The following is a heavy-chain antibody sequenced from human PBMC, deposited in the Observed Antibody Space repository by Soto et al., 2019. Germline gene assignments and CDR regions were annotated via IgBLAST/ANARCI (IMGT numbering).Heavy chain of an antibody. CDR3: ARAPYSNGWYRFDL. CDR2: IKHDGSVQ. Sequence: QLVESGGGLVQPGGSLRLSCEASGFTFSGYWMSWVRQAPGKGLEWVADIKHDGSVQYYVDSVKGRFTISRDNAKKLLYLQMTGLRAEETALYYCARAPYSNGWYRFDLWGQGTLVTVSS. CDR1: GFTFSGYW. V-gene: IGHV3-7*03. J-gene: IGHJ4*02. D-gene: IGHD6-19*01.